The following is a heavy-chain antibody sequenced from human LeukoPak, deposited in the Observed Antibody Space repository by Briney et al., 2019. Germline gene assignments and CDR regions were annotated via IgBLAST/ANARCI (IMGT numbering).Heavy chain of an antibody. Sequence: SETLSLTSTVSGGSISNNYWYLIRESPGKGLEWIGNFYNGGSTNYNPSLKSRVTISVDTSMNQFFLKLNSVTAADTGVYYCAKSHFWTGYPSDYWGQGILVTVSS. J-gene: IGHJ4*02. V-gene: IGHV4-59*01. CDR3: AKSHFWTGYPSDY. D-gene: IGHD3/OR15-3a*01. CDR2: FYNGGST. CDR1: GGSISNNY.